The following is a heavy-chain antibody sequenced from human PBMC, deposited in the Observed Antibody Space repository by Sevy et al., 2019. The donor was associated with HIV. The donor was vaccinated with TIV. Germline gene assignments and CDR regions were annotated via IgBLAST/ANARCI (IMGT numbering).Heavy chain of an antibody. CDR1: GFTFGDYA. Sequence: GGSLRLSCTGSGFTFGDYAMSWFRQAQGMGLEWVGFIRSKDYGGATEYAASVKGRFTISREDSKSIADLQMNSLKTVDTAVYYCTRGYYYDCSGYSDYWGQGTLVTVSS. CDR3: TRGYYYDCSGYSDY. J-gene: IGHJ4*02. V-gene: IGHV3-49*03. D-gene: IGHD3-22*01. CDR2: IRSKDYGGAT.